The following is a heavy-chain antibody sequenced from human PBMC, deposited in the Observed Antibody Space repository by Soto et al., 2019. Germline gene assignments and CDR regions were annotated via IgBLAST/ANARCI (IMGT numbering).Heavy chain of an antibody. J-gene: IGHJ4*02. CDR3: AKDALGYCMSTRCLVPDD. V-gene: IGHV3-23*01. D-gene: IGHD2-2*01. CDR2: ISGSGGST. Sequence: EVQLLESGGGLVQPGGSLRLSCAASGFTFSSYAMSWVRQAPGKGLEWVSAISGSGGSTYYADSVKGRFTISRDNSMNTLYLQVISLRAEDTAVYYCAKDALGYCMSTRCLVPDDSDQGAPVT. CDR1: GFTFSSYA.